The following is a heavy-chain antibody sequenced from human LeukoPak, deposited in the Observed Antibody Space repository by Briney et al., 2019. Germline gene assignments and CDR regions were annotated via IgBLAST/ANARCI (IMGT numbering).Heavy chain of an antibody. CDR2: IIPIFGTA. Sequence: SVKVSCKASGGTFSSYAISWVRQAPGQGLEWVGRIIPIFGTANYAQKFQGRVTITTDESTSTAYMELSSLRSEDTAVFYCARCGRSSTSCSLAYWGQGTLVTVSS. J-gene: IGHJ4*02. CDR3: ARCGRSSTSCSLAY. CDR1: GGTFSSYA. V-gene: IGHV1-69*05. D-gene: IGHD2-2*01.